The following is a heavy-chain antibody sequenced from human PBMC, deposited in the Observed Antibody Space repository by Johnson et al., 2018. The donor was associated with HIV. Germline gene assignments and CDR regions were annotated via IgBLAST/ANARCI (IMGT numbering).Heavy chain of an antibody. D-gene: IGHD6-13*01. CDR2: ISSSRSNI. CDR1: GFTFSDYY. Sequence: QVQLVESGGGVVQPGRSLRLSCAASGFTFSDYYMSWIRQAPGKGLEWVSYISSSRSNIYYADSVTGRFTISRDNAKNSVYLQMNSLKADDTAIYYCAKDEEGYSSAWSAGTAFDIWGQGTMVTVSS. CDR3: AKDEEGYSSAWSAGTAFDI. V-gene: IGHV3-11*04. J-gene: IGHJ3*02.